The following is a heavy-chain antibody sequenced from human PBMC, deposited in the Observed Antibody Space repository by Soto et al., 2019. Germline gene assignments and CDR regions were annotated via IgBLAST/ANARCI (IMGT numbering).Heavy chain of an antibody. CDR3: ARRKLSGSPSQYYFYYGLDV. CDR1: GFSFSDYG. Sequence: PGGSLRLSCTTSGFSFSDYGMHWVRQAPGKGLEWVALIWFDGSKKYYGDSVKGRFSISRDNSKNTLYLQMDGLRAEDTAVYYCARRKLSGSPSQYYFYYGLDVWGQGTTVTAP. V-gene: IGHV3-33*01. D-gene: IGHD3-3*01. J-gene: IGHJ6*02. CDR2: IWFDGSKK.